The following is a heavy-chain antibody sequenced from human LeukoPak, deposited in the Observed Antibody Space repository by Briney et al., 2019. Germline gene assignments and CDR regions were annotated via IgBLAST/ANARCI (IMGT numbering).Heavy chain of an antibody. Sequence: GASVKVSCKASGYTFTSYGISWVRQAPGQGLECMVWISGYNGNTIYAQKLQGRVTMTTDTSTSTVYMELRSLRSDDTAVYYCARTRDCSGGSCYSSDWGQGTLVTVSS. CDR3: ARTRDCSGGSCYSSD. V-gene: IGHV1-18*01. J-gene: IGHJ4*02. CDR1: GYTFTSYG. D-gene: IGHD2-15*01. CDR2: ISGYNGNT.